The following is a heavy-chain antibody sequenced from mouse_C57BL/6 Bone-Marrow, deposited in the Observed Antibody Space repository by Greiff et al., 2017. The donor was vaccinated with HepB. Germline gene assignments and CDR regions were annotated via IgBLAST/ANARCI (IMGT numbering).Heavy chain of an antibody. CDR2: INPRSGNT. V-gene: IGHV1-81*01. Sequence: QVQLQQSGAELARPGASVKLSCKASGYTFTSYGISWVKQRTGQGLEWIGEINPRSGNTYYNEKFKGKATLTADKSSSTAYMELRSLTSEDSAVYFCARSPYYYGSRKYFDVWGTGTTVTVSS. D-gene: IGHD1-1*01. CDR1: GYTFTSYG. CDR3: ARSPYYYGSRKYFDV. J-gene: IGHJ1*03.